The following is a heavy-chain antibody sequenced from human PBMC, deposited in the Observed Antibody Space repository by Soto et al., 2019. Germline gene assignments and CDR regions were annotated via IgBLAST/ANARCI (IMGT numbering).Heavy chain of an antibody. CDR1: GGSINSYY. CDR3: ARHVVPAANYFAY. CDR2: IYYSGST. J-gene: IGHJ4*02. V-gene: IGHV4-59*01. D-gene: IGHD2-2*01. Sequence: SETLSLTCTVSGGSINSYYWSWIRQPPGKGLEWIGYIYYSGSTNYNPSLKSRATISVDTSKNQFTLKLSSVTAADTAVYYCARHVVPAANYFAYWGQGTLVTVSS.